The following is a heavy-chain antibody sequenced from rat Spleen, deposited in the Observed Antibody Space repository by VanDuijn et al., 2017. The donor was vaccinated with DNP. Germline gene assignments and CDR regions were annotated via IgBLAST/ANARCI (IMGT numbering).Heavy chain of an antibody. D-gene: IGHD1-12*02. CDR1: GFSLADFS. J-gene: IGHJ2*01. Sequence: QVQLKESGPGLVQPSQTLSLTCTVSGFSLADFSVHWVRQTPGKGLEWMGRIRANGVTDYHSALRSRLNISRDTSKSQVFLKMNSLQTEDTAIYFCVREGTLMVVGFLDYWGQGVMVTVSS. V-gene: IGHV2-19*01. CDR3: VREGTLMVVGFLDY. CDR2: IRANGVT.